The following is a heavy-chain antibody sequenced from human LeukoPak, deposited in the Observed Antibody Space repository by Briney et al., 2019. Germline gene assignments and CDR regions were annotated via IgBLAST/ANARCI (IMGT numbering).Heavy chain of an antibody. Sequence: SVKVSCKASGGTFSSYAISWVRQAPGQGLEWMGGIIPIFGTANYAQKFQGRVTITADKSTSTAYMELSSLRSEDTAVYYCARVATTVTYNWFDPWGQGTLVTVSS. D-gene: IGHD4-17*01. CDR2: IIPIFGTA. V-gene: IGHV1-69*06. CDR1: GGTFSSYA. J-gene: IGHJ5*02. CDR3: ARVATTVTYNWFDP.